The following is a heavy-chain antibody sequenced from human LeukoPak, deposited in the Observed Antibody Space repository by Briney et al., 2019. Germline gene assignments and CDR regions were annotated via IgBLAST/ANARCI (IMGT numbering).Heavy chain of an antibody. J-gene: IGHJ4*02. CDR2: IDYTGSA. CDR1: GGSVSSNSYY. D-gene: IGHD6-19*01. Sequence: SETLSLTCTVSGGSVSSNSYYWSWVRQPPGKGLEWIGFIDYTGSANYNPSLKSRVTISLGTSKNQFSVKVMSVTAADTAVYYCARIPVAKTFDYWGRGTLVTVSS. V-gene: IGHV4-61*01. CDR3: ARIPVAKTFDY.